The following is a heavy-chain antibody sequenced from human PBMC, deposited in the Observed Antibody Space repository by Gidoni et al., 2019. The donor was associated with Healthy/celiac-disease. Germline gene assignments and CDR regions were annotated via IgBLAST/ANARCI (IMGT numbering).Heavy chain of an antibody. D-gene: IGHD4-17*01. J-gene: IGHJ5*02. Sequence: QVQLVQSGAEGKKPGSSVKVSCKASGGTFSSSAISWVRQAPGKGLEWMGGNIPIFGTANYAQKCQGRVTMTADKSTSTAYMELSSLRSEDTAVYYCATQRDYGDYGWFDPWGQGTLVTVSS. CDR1: GGTFSSSA. CDR3: ATQRDYGDYGWFDP. V-gene: IGHV1-69*06. CDR2: NIPIFGTA.